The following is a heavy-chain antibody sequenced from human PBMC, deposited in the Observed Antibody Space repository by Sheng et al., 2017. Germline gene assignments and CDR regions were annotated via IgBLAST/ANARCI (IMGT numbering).Heavy chain of an antibody. CDR2: IWYDGSNK. J-gene: IGHJ4*02. CDR1: GFTFSSYG. Sequence: QVQLVESGGGVVQPGRSLRLSCAASGFTFSSYGMHWVRQAPGKGLEWVAVIWYDGSNKYYADSVKGRFTISRDNSKNTLYLQMNSLRAEDTAVYYCARAGILGYCSSTSCSTDGTWYFDYWGQGTLVTVSS. D-gene: IGHD2-2*01. V-gene: IGHV3-33*01. CDR3: ARAGILGYCSSTSCSTDGTWYFDY.